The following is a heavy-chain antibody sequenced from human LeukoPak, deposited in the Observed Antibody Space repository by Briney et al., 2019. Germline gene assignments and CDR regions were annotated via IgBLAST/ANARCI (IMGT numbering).Heavy chain of an antibody. J-gene: IGHJ4*02. V-gene: IGHV3-23*01. CDR3: ARDLQGSSVMD. CDR2: ISGSGDNT. D-gene: IGHD6-13*01. Sequence: HTGGSLRLSCAASGFTFSSHGMSWVRQAPGKGLEWVSTISGSGDNTYYADSVKGRFTISRDNSKNTLYLQMNSLRAEDTALYYCARDLQGSSVMDWGQGTLVTVSS. CDR1: GFTFSSHG.